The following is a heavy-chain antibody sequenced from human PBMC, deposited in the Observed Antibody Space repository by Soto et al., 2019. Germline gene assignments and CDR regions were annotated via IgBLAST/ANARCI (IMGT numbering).Heavy chain of an antibody. Sequence: LRLSCAASGFNLSSSAMNWVRQAPGKGLEWLSVISYDGSKKYYADSVKGRFTISRDDSKNTLYLQMHSLRADDTAVYYCTRDRCSGTSCYFRYWGQGTLVTVSS. D-gene: IGHD2-2*01. CDR1: GFNLSSSA. CDR3: TRDRCSGTSCYFRY. J-gene: IGHJ4*02. V-gene: IGHV3-30-3*01. CDR2: ISYDGSKK.